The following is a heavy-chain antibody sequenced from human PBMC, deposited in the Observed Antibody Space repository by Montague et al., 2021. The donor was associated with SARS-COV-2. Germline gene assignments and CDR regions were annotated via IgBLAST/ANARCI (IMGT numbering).Heavy chain of an antibody. CDR2: TYYRSKWHN. CDR1: GDSVASNSAA. D-gene: IGHD1-26*01. Sequence: CAISGDSVASNSAAWIWIRQSPSRGLEWLARTYYRSKWHNEYAVSVKSRINIIPDTSENHLSLQVNPVTPEDTAVYYCAREGEWELQGPRHSSFYFAMDVWGQGTSVTVSS. CDR3: AREGEWELQGPRHSSFYFAMDV. V-gene: IGHV6-1*01. J-gene: IGHJ6*02.